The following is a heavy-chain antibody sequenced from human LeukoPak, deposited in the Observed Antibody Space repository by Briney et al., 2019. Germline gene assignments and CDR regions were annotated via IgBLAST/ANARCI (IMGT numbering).Heavy chain of an antibody. J-gene: IGHJ4*02. CDR3: AKGGRVVISPFDY. V-gene: IGHV3-23*01. CDR1: GFTFSNYA. D-gene: IGHD3-3*01. CDR2: ISNSGAGT. Sequence: GGSLRLSCAASGFTFSNYAMSWVRQAPGKGLEWVSLISNSGAGTYYADSVKGRFTISRDNSKNTLYLQMNSLRAEDTAVYYCAKGGRVVISPFDYWGQGTLVTVPS.